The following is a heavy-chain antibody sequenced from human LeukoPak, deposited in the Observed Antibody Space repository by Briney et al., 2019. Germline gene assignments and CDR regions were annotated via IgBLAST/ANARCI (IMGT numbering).Heavy chain of an antibody. CDR1: GFTVSSNY. Sequence: GGSLRLSCAASGFTVSSNYMSWVRQAPGKGLEWVSVIYSGGSTYYADSVKGRFTISRDNSKNTLYLRMNSLRAEDTAVYYCARAYIAVAGGFDYWGQGTLVTVSS. CDR3: ARAYIAVAGGFDY. V-gene: IGHV3-53*01. J-gene: IGHJ4*02. CDR2: IYSGGST. D-gene: IGHD6-19*01.